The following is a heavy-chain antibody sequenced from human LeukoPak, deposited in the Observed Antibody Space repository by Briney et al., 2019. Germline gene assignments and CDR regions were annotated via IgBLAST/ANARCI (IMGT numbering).Heavy chain of an antibody. CDR2: IYYSGST. J-gene: IGHJ6*02. CDR1: GGSISSYY. V-gene: IGHV4-59*08. Sequence: KPSETLSLTCTVSGGSISSYYWSWIRQPPGKGLEWIGYIYYSGSTNYNPSLKSRVTISVDTSKNQLSLKLSSVTAADTAVYYCARHGVGYYYYGVDVWGQGTTVTVSS. CDR3: ARHGVGYYYYGVDV.